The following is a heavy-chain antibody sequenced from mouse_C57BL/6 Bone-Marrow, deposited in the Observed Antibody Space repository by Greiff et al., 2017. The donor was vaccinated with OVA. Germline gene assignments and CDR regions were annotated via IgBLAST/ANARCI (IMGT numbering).Heavy chain of an antibody. J-gene: IGHJ4*01. V-gene: IGHV3-6*01. D-gene: IGHD4-1*02. CDR3: APTGKAYAMDY. Sequence: EVQLQESGPGLVKPSQSLSLTCSVTGYSITSGYYWNWIRQFPGNKLEWMGYISYDGSNNYNPSLKNRISITRDTSKNQFFLKLNSVTTEDTATYYCAPTGKAYAMDYWGQGTSVTVSS. CDR2: ISYDGSN. CDR1: GYSITSGYY.